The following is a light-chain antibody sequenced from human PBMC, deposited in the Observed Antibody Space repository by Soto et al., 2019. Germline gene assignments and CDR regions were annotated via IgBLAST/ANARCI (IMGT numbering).Light chain of an antibody. CDR1: QSISSW. CDR3: QQYNSYLYT. J-gene: IGKJ2*01. V-gene: IGKV1-5*01. CDR2: DAS. Sequence: DIQMTQSPSTLSASVGDRVTITCRASQSISSWLAWYQQKPGKAPKLLIYDASSLESGVPSRFSGSGSGTEFTLTISTLQPDDFETYFCQQYNSYLYTFGQGTKLEI.